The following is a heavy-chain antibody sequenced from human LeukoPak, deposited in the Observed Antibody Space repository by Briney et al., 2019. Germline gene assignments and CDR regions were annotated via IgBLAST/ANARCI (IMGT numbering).Heavy chain of an antibody. Sequence: PGGSLRLSCAASGFNIGTYWMTWVRQAPGKGLEWVSSISSSSSYIYYADSVKGRFTISRDNAKNSLYLQMNSLRAEDTAVYYCALSGSYYYFDYWGQGTLVTVSS. V-gene: IGHV3-21*01. J-gene: IGHJ4*02. CDR2: ISSSSSYI. D-gene: IGHD1-26*01. CDR1: GFNIGTYW. CDR3: ALSGSYYYFDY.